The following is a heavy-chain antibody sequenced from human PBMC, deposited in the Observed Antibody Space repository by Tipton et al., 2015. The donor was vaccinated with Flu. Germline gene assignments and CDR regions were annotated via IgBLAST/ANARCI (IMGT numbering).Heavy chain of an antibody. Sequence: TLSLTCSVSGGSITSGSHYWTWVRQPAGKGLEWIGRIHTGGNPNYSPSLKSRVTISMDTSENQFSLRLTSATAADTAVYFCARGLSSGWYSAGYFDYWGQGIRVSVSS. V-gene: IGHV4-61*02. CDR2: IHTGGNP. CDR1: GGSITSGSHY. J-gene: IGHJ4*02. D-gene: IGHD6-19*01. CDR3: ARGLSSGWYSAGYFDY.